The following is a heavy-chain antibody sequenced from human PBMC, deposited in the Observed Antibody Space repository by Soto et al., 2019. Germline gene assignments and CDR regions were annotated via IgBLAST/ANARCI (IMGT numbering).Heavy chain of an antibody. D-gene: IGHD5-12*01. CDR2: THVSGDT. V-gene: IGHV4-30-2*01. CDR1: GVSISDGGYS. J-gene: IGHJ4*02. Sequence: QLQLQESGSGLVKPSQTLSLNCAVSGVSISDGGYSWSWIRQPPGKSLEWIGYTHVSGDTYYNPSLTGRVTLSLDRSRNQSSLNLRSMTAADTAVYYCARSPFSGSKSHFDYWGQGTVVSVSS. CDR3: ARSPFSGSKSHFDY.